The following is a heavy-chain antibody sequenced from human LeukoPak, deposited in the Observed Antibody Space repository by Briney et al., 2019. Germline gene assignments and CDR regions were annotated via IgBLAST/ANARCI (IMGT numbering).Heavy chain of an antibody. J-gene: IGHJ4*02. CDR2: ISGSGSRT. V-gene: IGHV3-23*01. Sequence: GGSLRLSCAASGFTFSTYAMTWVRQAPGKGLEWVSVISGSGSRTYYADSVKGRFTISRDNSKNTLYLQMNSLRAEDTAVYYCAKTPSSGWYFFDYWGQGTLVTVSS. CDR3: AKTPSSGWYFFDY. CDR1: GFTFSTYA. D-gene: IGHD6-19*01.